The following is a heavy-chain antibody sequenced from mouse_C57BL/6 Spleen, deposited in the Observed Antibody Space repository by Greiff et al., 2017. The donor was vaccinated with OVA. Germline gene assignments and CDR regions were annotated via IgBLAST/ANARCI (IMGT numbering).Heavy chain of an antibody. CDR1: GYTFTDYY. Sequence: QVQLKQSGAELVRPGASVKLSCKASGYTFTDYYINWVKQRPGQGLEWIARIYPGSGNTYYNEKFKGKATLTAEKSSSTAYMQLSSLTSEDSAVYFCARSGVITTVVADWYFDVWGTGTTVTVSS. D-gene: IGHD1-1*01. J-gene: IGHJ1*03. V-gene: IGHV1-76*01. CDR2: IYPGSGNT. CDR3: ARSGVITTVVADWYFDV.